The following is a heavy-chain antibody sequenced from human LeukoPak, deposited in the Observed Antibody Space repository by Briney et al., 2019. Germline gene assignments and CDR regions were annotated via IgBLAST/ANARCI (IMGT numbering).Heavy chain of an antibody. V-gene: IGHV4-59*01. D-gene: IGHD5-18*01. J-gene: IGHJ6*02. CDR1: GGSFSGYY. Sequence: SETLSLTCAVYGGSFSGYYWSWIRQPPGKGLEWIGYIYYSGSTNYNPSLKSRVTISVDTSKNQFSLKLSSVTAADTAVYYCAREGYSYGYYYYYGMDVWGQGTTVTVSS. CDR2: IYYSGST. CDR3: AREGYSYGYYYYYGMDV.